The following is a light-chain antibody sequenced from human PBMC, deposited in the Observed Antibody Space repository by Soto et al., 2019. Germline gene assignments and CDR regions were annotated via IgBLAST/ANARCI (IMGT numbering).Light chain of an antibody. V-gene: IGKV3-15*01. Sequence: EIVMTQSPATLSVSPGERATLSCRASQSVSSNLAWYQQKPGQAPRLLIYGASTRATGIPAKFSGSGSGTELTRTFSSLQSEDFAVYYCQQYNNWPPEYTFGQGTKLEIK. CDR2: GAS. J-gene: IGKJ2*01. CDR1: QSVSSN. CDR3: QQYNNWPPEYT.